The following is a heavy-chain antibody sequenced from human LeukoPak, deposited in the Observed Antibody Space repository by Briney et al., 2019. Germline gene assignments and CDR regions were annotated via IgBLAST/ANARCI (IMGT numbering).Heavy chain of an antibody. J-gene: IGHJ4*02. Sequence: ASVKVSCKASGYTFTGYYMHWVRQAPGQGLEWMGWINPNSGGTNYAQKFQGRVTMTRDTSISTAYMELSRLRSDSTAVYYCARAPFGELLFDYWGQGTLVTVSS. D-gene: IGHD3-10*01. CDR3: ARAPFGELLFDY. V-gene: IGHV1-2*02. CDR1: GYTFTGYY. CDR2: INPNSGGT.